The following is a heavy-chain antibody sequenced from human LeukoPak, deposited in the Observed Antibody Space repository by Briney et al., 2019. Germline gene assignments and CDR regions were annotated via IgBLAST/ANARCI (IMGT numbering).Heavy chain of an antibody. D-gene: IGHD3-22*01. CDR1: GCSISSYY. J-gene: IGHJ3*02. CDR3: ARSGPAVYYYDSSGYSWGPKYDAFDI. V-gene: IGHV4-4*07. CDR2: IYTSGST. Sequence: SETLSLTCTVSGCSISSYYWSWIRQPAGKGLEWIGRIYTSGSTNYNPSLKSRVTMSVDTSKNQFSLKLSSVTAADTAVYYCARSGPAVYYYDSSGYSWGPKYDAFDIWGQGTMVTVSS.